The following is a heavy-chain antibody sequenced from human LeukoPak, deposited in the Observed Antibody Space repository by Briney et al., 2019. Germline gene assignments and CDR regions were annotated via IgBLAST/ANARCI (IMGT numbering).Heavy chain of an antibody. V-gene: IGHV3-23*01. J-gene: IGHJ4*02. Sequence: PGGSLRLSCAASGFTFSSYAMSWVRQAPGKGLEWVSAISGSGGSTYYADSVKGRFTISRDNSKNTLYLQMNSLRAEDTAVYYCARDQWLVVVPAAIDYWGQGTLVTVSS. CDR1: GFTFSSYA. CDR2: ISGSGGST. D-gene: IGHD2-2*02. CDR3: ARDQWLVVVPAAIDY.